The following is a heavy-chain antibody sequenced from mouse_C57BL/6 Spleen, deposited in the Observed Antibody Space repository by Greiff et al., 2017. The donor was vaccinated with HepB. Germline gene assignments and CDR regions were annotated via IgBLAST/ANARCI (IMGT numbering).Heavy chain of an antibody. J-gene: IGHJ4*01. CDR1: GYTFTSYW. V-gene: IGHV1-50*01. D-gene: IGHD2-3*01. CDR3: ASGEGWLLHAMDY. Sequence: QVQLQQPGAELVKPGASVKLSCKASGYTFTSYWMQWVKQRPGQGLEWIGGIDPSDSYTNYNQKFKGKATLTVDTSSSTAYMQLSSLTSEDSAVYYCASGEGWLLHAMDYWGQGTSVTVSS. CDR2: IDPSDSYT.